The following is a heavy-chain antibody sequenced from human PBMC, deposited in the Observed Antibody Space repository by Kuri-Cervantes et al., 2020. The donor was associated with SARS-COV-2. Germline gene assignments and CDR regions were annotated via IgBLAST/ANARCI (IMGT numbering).Heavy chain of an antibody. CDR3: ASTLIQDYFDY. CDR2: VRGKANNYAT. CDR1: GFLFSASA. D-gene: IGHD2-8*01. V-gene: IGHV3-73*01. Sequence: GESLKISCEVSGFLFSASAIHWVRQASGKGLEWVGRVRGKANNYATAYAASVRGRFTISRDNSKNTLYLQMNSLRAEDTAVYYCASTLIQDYFDYWGQGTLVTVSS. J-gene: IGHJ4*02.